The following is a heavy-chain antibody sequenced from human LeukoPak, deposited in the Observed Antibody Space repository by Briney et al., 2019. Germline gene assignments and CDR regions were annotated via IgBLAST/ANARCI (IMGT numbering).Heavy chain of an antibody. J-gene: IGHJ4*02. Sequence: PGGSLRLSCAASGFTFSSYGMHWVRQAPGKGLEWVAVIWYDGSNKYYADSVKGRFTISRDNSKNTLYLQMNSLRAEDTAVYYCARDRITMVRGTPRYSFDYWGQGTLVTVSS. V-gene: IGHV3-33*01. CDR2: IWYDGSNK. CDR1: GFTFSSYG. CDR3: ARDRITMVRGTPRYSFDY. D-gene: IGHD3-10*01.